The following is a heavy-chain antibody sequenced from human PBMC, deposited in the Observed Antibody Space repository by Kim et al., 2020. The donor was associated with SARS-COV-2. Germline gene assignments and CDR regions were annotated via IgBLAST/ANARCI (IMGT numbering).Heavy chain of an antibody. V-gene: IGHV3-64*04. D-gene: IGHD3-16*01. Sequence: KGRVTITRDNSKNTLYLQMNSLRAEDTAVYDCARDSTIVPLRLGELTLDYWGQGTLVTVSS. J-gene: IGHJ4*02. CDR3: ARDSTIVPLRLGELTLDY.